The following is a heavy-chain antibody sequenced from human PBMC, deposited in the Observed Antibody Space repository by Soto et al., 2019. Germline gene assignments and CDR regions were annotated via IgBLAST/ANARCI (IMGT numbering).Heavy chain of an antibody. CDR1: GGTFSSYA. Sequence: QVQLVQSGAEVKKPGSSVKVSCKASGGTFSSYAISWVRQAPGQGLEWMGGIIPIFGTANYAQKFQGRVTITADESTSTAYMELSSLRSEDTAVYYCAREKEDPVVAADEAENYGMDVWGQGTTVTVSS. V-gene: IGHV1-69*12. D-gene: IGHD2-15*01. J-gene: IGHJ6*02. CDR2: IIPIFGTA. CDR3: AREKEDPVVAADEAENYGMDV.